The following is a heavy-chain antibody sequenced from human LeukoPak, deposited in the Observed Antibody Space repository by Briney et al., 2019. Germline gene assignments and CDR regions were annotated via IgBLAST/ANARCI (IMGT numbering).Heavy chain of an antibody. D-gene: IGHD4-17*01. J-gene: IGHJ4*02. Sequence: GGSLRLSCAASGFTFDDYAMHWVRQAPGKGLEWVSGISWNSGSIGYADSVKGRFTISRDNAKNSLYLQVNSLRAEDTALYYCAKDNYGDWGYYFDYWGQGTLVTVSS. CDR3: AKDNYGDWGYYFDY. V-gene: IGHV3-9*01. CDR1: GFTFDDYA. CDR2: ISWNSGSI.